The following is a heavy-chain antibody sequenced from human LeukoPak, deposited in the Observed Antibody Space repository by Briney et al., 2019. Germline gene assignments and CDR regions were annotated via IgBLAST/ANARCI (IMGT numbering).Heavy chain of an antibody. Sequence: GGSLRLSCAASGFTFSSYAMSWVRQAPGKGLEWVSAISGSGGSTYYADSVKGRFTISRDNSKNTLYLQMNSLRAEDTAVYYCAKGYFAARMIKRSLYYFDYWGQGTLVTVSS. V-gene: IGHV3-23*01. D-gene: IGHD3-9*01. CDR3: AKGYFAARMIKRSLYYFDY. CDR1: GFTFSSYA. J-gene: IGHJ4*02. CDR2: ISGSGGST.